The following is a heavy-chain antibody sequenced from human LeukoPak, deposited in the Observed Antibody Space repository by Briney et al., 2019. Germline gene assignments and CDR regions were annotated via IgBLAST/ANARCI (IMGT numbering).Heavy chain of an antibody. D-gene: IGHD6-6*01. Sequence: SETLSLTCTVSGGSISSSSYYWGWIRQPPGKGLEWIGSIYYSGSTYYNPSLKSRVTISVDTSKNQFSLKLSSVTAADTAVYYCASGYSSSSGFDYWGQGTLVTVSS. CDR1: GGSISSSSYY. CDR2: IYYSGST. CDR3: ASGYSSSSGFDY. J-gene: IGHJ4*02. V-gene: IGHV4-39*01.